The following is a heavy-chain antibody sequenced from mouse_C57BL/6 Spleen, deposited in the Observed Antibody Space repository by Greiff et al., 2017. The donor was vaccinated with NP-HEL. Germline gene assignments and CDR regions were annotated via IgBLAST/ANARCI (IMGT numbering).Heavy chain of an antibody. V-gene: IGHV1-55*01. CDR1: GYTFTSYW. D-gene: IGHD1-1*01. CDR3: ARRDYGSSLDY. Sequence: QVQLQQPGAELVEPGASVKMSCKASGYTFTSYWITWVKQRPGQGLEWIGDIYPGSGSTNYNEKFKSKATLTVDTSSSTAYMQLSSLTSEDSAVYYCARRDYGSSLDYWGQGTTLTVSS. CDR2: IYPGSGST. J-gene: IGHJ2*01.